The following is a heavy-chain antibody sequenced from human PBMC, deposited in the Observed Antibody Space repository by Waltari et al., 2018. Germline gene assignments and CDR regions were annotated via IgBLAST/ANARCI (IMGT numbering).Heavy chain of an antibody. Sequence: QVLLVQSGTEVKKPGASVKVSCKASGYSFIGYYMYWVRQAPGQGLEWMALINPKRGGTDYAQKFQGRVTLTRDTSSSTAYMELNRLTSDDTAVYYCARGEAITAIDVIIPLVTMDVRGQGTTVIVSS. D-gene: IGHD3-3*01. CDR1: GYSFIGYY. CDR3: ARGEAITAIDVIIPLVTMDV. CDR2: INPKRGGT. J-gene: IGHJ6*02. V-gene: IGHV1-2*02.